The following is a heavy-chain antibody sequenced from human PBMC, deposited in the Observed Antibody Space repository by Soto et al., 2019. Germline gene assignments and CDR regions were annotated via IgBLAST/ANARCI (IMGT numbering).Heavy chain of an antibody. CDR2: INPNSGGT. Sequence: RASVKVSCKASGYTFTGYYMHWVRQAPGQGLEWMGWINPNSGGTNYAQKFQGRVTMTRDTSISTAYMELSRLRSDDTAVYYCARIWRPLLRFLEWIDYWGQGTLVTVSS. V-gene: IGHV1-2*02. CDR1: GYTFTGYY. CDR3: ARIWRPLLRFLEWIDY. D-gene: IGHD3-3*01. J-gene: IGHJ4*02.